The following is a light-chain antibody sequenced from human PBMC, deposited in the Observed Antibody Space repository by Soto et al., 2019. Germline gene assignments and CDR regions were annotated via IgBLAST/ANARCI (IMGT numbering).Light chain of an antibody. CDR2: DVN. V-gene: IGLV2-14*03. CDR3: NSDIRGPLYV. J-gene: IGLJ1*01. Sequence: QSALTQPASVSGSPGQSITVSCTGISSDVGGSNYVSWYQQHPGKAPRLIIFDVNNRPSGVSPRFSGSKSGNTASLTISWLQAEDKSQYFCNSDIRGPLYVFGTGPKVTAL. CDR1: SSDVGGSNY.